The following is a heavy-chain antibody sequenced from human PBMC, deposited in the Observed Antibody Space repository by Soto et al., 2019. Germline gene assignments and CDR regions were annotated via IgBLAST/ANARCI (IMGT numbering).Heavy chain of an antibody. CDR1: GYTFTSYY. CDR2: INPSGGST. D-gene: IGHD2-15*01. V-gene: IGHV1-46*03. CDR3: ARSTSPGYCSGGSCYSSAAFDI. J-gene: IGHJ3*02. Sequence: ASXKVSCKASGYTFTSYYMHWVRQAPGQGLEWMGIINPSGGSTSYAQKFQGRVTMTRDTSTSTVYMELSSLRSEDTAVYYCARSTSPGYCSGGSCYSSAAFDIWGQGTMVTVSS.